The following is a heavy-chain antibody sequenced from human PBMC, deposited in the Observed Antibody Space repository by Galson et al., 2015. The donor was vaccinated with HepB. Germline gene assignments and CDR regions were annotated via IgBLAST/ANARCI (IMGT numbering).Heavy chain of an antibody. CDR3: AAEEGVSLGAFDI. Sequence: SVKVSCKASGFTFTSSAVQWVRQARGQRLEWIGWIVVGSGNTNYAQKFQERVTITRDMSTSTAYMELSSLRSEDTAVYYCAAEEGVSLGAFDIWGQGTMVTVSS. D-gene: IGHD3-10*01. V-gene: IGHV1-58*01. CDR2: IVVGSGNT. J-gene: IGHJ3*02. CDR1: GFTFTSSA.